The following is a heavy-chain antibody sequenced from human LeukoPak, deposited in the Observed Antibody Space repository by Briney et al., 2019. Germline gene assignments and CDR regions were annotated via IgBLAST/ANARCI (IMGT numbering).Heavy chain of an antibody. Sequence: SETLSLTCTVSGGSISSYYWSWIRQPPGKGLEWIGRIYTSGSTNYNPSLKSRVTMSVDTSKNQFSLKLSSVTAADTAVYYCARGRGSSGWYFDFDYWGQGTLVTVSS. CDR3: ARGRGSSGWYFDFDY. V-gene: IGHV4-4*07. D-gene: IGHD6-19*01. CDR1: GGSISSYY. J-gene: IGHJ4*02. CDR2: IYTSGST.